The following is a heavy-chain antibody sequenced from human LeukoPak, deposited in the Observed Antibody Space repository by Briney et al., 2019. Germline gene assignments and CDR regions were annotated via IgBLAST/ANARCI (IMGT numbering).Heavy chain of an antibody. Sequence: PGRSLRLSCAASGFTFRSYGMHWVRQAPGKGLEWVAVISYDGSNKYYADSVKGRFTISRDNSKNTLYLQMNSLRAEDTAVYYCAKDVSFRSGGWYTFDYWGQGTLVTVSS. CDR3: AKDVSFRSGGWYTFDY. D-gene: IGHD6-19*01. V-gene: IGHV3-30*18. J-gene: IGHJ4*02. CDR2: ISYDGSNK. CDR1: GFTFRSYG.